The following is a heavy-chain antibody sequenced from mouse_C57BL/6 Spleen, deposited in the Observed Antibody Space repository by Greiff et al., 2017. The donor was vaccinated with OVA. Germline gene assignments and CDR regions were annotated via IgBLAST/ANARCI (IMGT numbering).Heavy chain of an antibody. J-gene: IGHJ4*01. CDR3: ARSDYLYAMDY. D-gene: IGHD2-4*01. V-gene: IGHV2-9-1*01. CDR1: GFSLTSYA. CDR2: IWTGGGT. Sequence: QVQLKESGPGLVAPSQCLSITCTVSGFSLTSYAISWVRQPPGQGLEWLGVIWTGGGTTYNSALKPRLSISKDNSKSQVFLKMNSLQTDDTARYYCARSDYLYAMDYWGQGTSVTVSS.